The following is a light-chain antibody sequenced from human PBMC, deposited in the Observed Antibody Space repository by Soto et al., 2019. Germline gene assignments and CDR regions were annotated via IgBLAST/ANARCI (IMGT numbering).Light chain of an antibody. CDR1: SSDVGGYNY. V-gene: IGLV2-8*01. CDR3: SSCAGSNNLV. J-gene: IGLJ3*02. Sequence: QSALTQPPSASGSPGQSVTISCTGTSSDVGGYNYVSWYQQHPGKAPKLMIYEVSERPSGVPDRFSGSKSGNTASLTVSALQYEYEADYYCSSCAGSNNLVFGGGTQLTVL. CDR2: EVS.